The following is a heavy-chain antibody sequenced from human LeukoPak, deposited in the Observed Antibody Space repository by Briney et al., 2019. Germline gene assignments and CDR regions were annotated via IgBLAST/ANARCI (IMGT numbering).Heavy chain of an antibody. D-gene: IGHD2-2*01. J-gene: IGHJ3*02. Sequence: GESLKISCKGSGYSFTIYWISWVRQMPGKGLEWMGRIDPSVSYTNNSPSFQGHVTISADKSISTAYLQWSSLKASETAMYYCARHSKALLYHIWGQGTMVTVSS. CDR2: IDPSVSYT. V-gene: IGHV5-10-1*01. CDR1: GYSFTIYW. CDR3: ARHSKALLYHI.